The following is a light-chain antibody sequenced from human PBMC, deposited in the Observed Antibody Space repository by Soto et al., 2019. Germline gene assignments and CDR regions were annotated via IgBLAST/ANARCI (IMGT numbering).Light chain of an antibody. J-gene: IGLJ3*02. CDR3: CSYTMTNTWV. CDR1: SSDVGLYNF. CDR2: EVT. V-gene: IGLV2-14*01. Sequence: QSALTQPASVSGSPGQSITISCTGTSSDVGLYNFVSWYQQHPGKVPKLLIYEVTKRPSGVSYRFSGSKSGNTASLTISGLQADDEADYYCCSYTMTNTWVFGGGTKVTVL.